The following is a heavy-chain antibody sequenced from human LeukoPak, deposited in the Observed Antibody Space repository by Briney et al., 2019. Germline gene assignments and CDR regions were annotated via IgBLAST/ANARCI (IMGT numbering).Heavy chain of an antibody. CDR3: AKDFTSWFTGGFDY. J-gene: IGHJ4*02. CDR2: ITGSGSTT. D-gene: IGHD3-10*01. Sequence: GGSLRLSCAASGFSSFAMNWVRQAPGKGLEWVSSITGSGSTTYYTDSVNGRFIISRGISKNTLYLQMNGLRAEDTAVYYCAKDFTSWFTGGFDYWGQGTLVTVSS. V-gene: IGHV3-23*01. CDR1: GFSSFA.